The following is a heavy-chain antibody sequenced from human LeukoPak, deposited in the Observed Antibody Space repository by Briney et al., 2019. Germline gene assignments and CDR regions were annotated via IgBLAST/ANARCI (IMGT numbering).Heavy chain of an antibody. CDR1: GFTFSNAW. CDR3: AELGITMIGGV. Sequence: GGSLRLSCAASGFTFSNAWMNWVRQAPGKGLEWVSYISSSGSTIYYADSVKGRFTISRGNAKNSLYLQMNSLRAEDTAVYYCAELGITMIGGVWGKGTTVTISS. J-gene: IGHJ6*04. D-gene: IGHD3-10*02. V-gene: IGHV3-48*04. CDR2: ISSSGSTI.